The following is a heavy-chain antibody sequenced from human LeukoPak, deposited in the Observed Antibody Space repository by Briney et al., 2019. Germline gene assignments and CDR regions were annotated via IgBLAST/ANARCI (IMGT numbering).Heavy chain of an antibody. CDR3: ARDRELLLTLD. CDR2: ISSSSSYI. D-gene: IGHD1-26*01. CDR1: GFTFSSYS. V-gene: IGHV3-21*01. J-gene: IGHJ4*02. Sequence: GGSLRLSCAASGFTFSSYSMDWVRQAPGKGLEWVSSISSSSSYIYYADSVKGRFTISRDNAKNSLYLQMNSLRAEDTAVYYCARDRELLLTLDWGQGTLVTVSS.